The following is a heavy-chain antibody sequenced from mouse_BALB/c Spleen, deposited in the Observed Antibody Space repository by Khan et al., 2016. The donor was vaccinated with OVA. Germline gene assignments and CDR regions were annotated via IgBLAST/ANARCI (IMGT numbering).Heavy chain of an antibody. CDR3: AIIYYGYDWFTY. CDR1: GFSLTNYG. CDR2: IWGDGST. Sequence: VQLQESGPGLVAPSQSLSITCTVSGFSLTNYGVSWVRQPPGKGLEWLGVIWGDGSTNYHSVLISRLSISKDNSKSQVFLKLNRLQTDDTATYYCAIIYYGYDWFTYWGQGTLVTVSA. V-gene: IGHV2-3*01. D-gene: IGHD2-2*01. J-gene: IGHJ3*01.